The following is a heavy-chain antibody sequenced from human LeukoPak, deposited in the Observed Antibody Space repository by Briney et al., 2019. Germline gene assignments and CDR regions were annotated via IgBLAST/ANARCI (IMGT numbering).Heavy chain of an antibody. J-gene: IGHJ3*02. CDR1: GFSLSTSGVG. D-gene: IGHD3-9*01. Sequence: SGPTLVRPTQTLTLTCTFSGFSLSTSGVGVGWIRQPPGKALEWLALIYWNDDKRYSPSLKSRLTITKDTSKNQVVLTMTNMDPVDTATYYCAHRGAVLRHFDWLPHVDAFDIWGQGTMATVSS. V-gene: IGHV2-5*01. CDR3: AHRGAVLRHFDWLPHVDAFDI. CDR2: IYWNDDK.